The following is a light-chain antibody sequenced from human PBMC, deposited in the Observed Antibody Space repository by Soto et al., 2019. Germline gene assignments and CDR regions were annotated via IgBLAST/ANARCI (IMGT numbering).Light chain of an antibody. J-gene: IGLJ2*01. CDR2: DDS. V-gene: IGLV3-21*02. CDR3: QLWDSSSDPVV. Sequence: SYELTQPPSVSVAPGQTARITCGGYDIATKSVHWYQQRPGQAPVLVVYDDSDRPSGIPERFSGSNSGNTATLTISRVEAGDEADYYCQLWDSSSDPVVFGGGTQLTVL. CDR1: DIATKS.